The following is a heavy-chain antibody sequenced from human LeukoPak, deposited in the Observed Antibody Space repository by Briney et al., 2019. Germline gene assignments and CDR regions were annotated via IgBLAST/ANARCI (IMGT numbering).Heavy chain of an antibody. CDR1: GDSVSSNSAA. D-gene: IGHD6-19*01. V-gene: IGHV6-1*01. CDR3: AREEESSGWSFDY. Sequence: SQTLSLTCAISGDSVSSNSAAWNWIRQCQSRGLEWLGRTFYRSKWYNDYIVSVESRININPDTSKNQFSLQLKSVTPEDTAMYYCAREEESSGWSFDYWGQGTLVTVSS. CDR2: TFYRSKWYN. J-gene: IGHJ4*02.